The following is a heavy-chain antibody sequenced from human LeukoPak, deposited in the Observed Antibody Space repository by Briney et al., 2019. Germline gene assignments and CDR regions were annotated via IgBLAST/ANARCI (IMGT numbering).Heavy chain of an antibody. CDR3: ARHSFPVESENIVASFDY. D-gene: IGHD5-12*01. Sequence: GESLKISCKGSGYSFTSYWIGWVRQMPGKGLEWMGIIYPGDSDTRYSPSFQGQVTISADKSISTACLQWSSLKASDTAMYYCARHSFPVESENIVASFDYWGQGTLVTVSS. J-gene: IGHJ4*02. CDR1: GYSFTSYW. CDR2: IYPGDSDT. V-gene: IGHV5-51*01.